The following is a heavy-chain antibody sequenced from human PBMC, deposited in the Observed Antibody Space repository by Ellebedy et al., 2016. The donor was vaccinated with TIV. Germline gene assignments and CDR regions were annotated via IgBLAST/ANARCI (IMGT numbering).Heavy chain of an antibody. CDR3: ARAARPAGVVDY. Sequence: ASVKVSXXASGYTFTGHYMHWVRQAPGQGLEWMGWLNPNSGATSYAQNIQGWVTMTRDTSISTAYMELSRLRSDDTAVYYCARAARPAGVVDYWGQGTLVTVSS. J-gene: IGHJ4*02. CDR1: GYTFTGHY. CDR2: LNPNSGAT. V-gene: IGHV1-2*04. D-gene: IGHD6-6*01.